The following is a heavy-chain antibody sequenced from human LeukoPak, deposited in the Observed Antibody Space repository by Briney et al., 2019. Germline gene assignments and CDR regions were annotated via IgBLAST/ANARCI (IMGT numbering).Heavy chain of an antibody. J-gene: IGHJ4*02. Sequence: ASVKVSCKASGYTFTGYYMHWVRQAPGQRLEWMGWINPNSGGTNYAQKFQGRVTMTRDTSISTAYMELSRLRSDDPAVYYGGRGWGGGGGYDFWSGYEYYFDYWGQGTLVTVSS. D-gene: IGHD3-3*01. CDR1: GYTFTGYY. CDR2: INPNSGGT. V-gene: IGHV1-2*02. CDR3: GRGWGGGGGYDFWSGYEYYFDY.